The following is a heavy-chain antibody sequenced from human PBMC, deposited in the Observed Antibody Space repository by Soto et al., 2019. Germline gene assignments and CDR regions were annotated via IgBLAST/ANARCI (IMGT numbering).Heavy chain of an antibody. CDR3: ASTNSVAGTVYYYYGMDV. CDR1: GYTFTSYA. V-gene: IGHV1-3*01. CDR2: INAGNGNT. Sequence: ASVKVACKASGYTFTSYAMHWVRQAPGQRLEWMGWINAGNGNTKYSQKFQGRVTITRDTSASTAYMELSSLRSEDTAVYYCASTNSVAGTVYYYYGMDVWGQGTTVTVSS. D-gene: IGHD6-19*01. J-gene: IGHJ6*02.